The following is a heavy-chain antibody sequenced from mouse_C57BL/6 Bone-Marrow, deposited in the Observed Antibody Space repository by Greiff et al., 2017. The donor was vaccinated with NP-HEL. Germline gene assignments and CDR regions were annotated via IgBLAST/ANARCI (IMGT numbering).Heavy chain of an antibody. J-gene: IGHJ1*03. CDR2: ISYDGSN. CDR3: ARAYYYGSNYWYFDV. Sequence: DVQLQESGPGLVKPSQSLSLTCSVTGYSITSGYYWNWIRQFPGNKLEWMGYISYDGSNNYNPSLKNRISITRDTSKNQCFLKLNSVTTEDTATYYCARAYYYGSNYWYFDVGGTGTTVTVSS. D-gene: IGHD1-1*01. CDR1: GYSITSGYY. V-gene: IGHV3-6*01.